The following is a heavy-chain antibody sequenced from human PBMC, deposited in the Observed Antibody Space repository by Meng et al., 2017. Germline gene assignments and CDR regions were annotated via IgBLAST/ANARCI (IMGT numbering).Heavy chain of an antibody. Sequence: ASVKVSCKVSGYTLTELSIHWVRQAPGKGLEWMGGFDPEDGETIYAQKFQGRVTMTEDTSTDTAYMELSSLRSEDTAVYYCATDHPFGPNAFDIWGQGTMVTVSS. CDR3: ATDHPFGPNAFDI. J-gene: IGHJ3*02. V-gene: IGHV1-24*01. CDR2: FDPEDGET. D-gene: IGHD3-16*01. CDR1: GYTLTELS.